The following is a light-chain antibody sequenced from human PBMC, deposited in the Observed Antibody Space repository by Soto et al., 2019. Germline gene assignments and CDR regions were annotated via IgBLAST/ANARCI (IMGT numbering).Light chain of an antibody. Sequence: SYELTQPPSVSVSPGQTASITCSGDKLGDKYACWYQQKPGQSPVLVIYQDSKRPSGIPERFSGSNSGNTATLTISGTQAMDEADYYCQAWDSREVVFGGGTKLTV. V-gene: IGLV3-1*01. CDR3: QAWDSREVV. J-gene: IGLJ2*01. CDR2: QDS. CDR1: KLGDKY.